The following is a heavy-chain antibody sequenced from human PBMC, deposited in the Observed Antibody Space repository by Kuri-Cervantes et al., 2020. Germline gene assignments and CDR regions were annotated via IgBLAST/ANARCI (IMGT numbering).Heavy chain of an antibody. V-gene: IGHV4-59*01. CDR1: GTSIRGYY. CDR2: IYFTGKT. Sequence: SETLSLTCTVSGTSIRGYYWNWVRQSPDRGLEWIGYIYFTGKTNYNPSLKSRVTMSLDTSKSQFSLKVNSVTAADTAVYFCATIDESSGYGLWGQGTLVTVSS. J-gene: IGHJ4*02. CDR3: ATIDESSGYGL. D-gene: IGHD3-22*01.